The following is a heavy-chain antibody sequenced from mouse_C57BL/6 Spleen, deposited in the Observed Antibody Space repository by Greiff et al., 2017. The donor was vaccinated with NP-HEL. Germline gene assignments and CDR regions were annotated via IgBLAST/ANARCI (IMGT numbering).Heavy chain of an antibody. CDR3: AVYYDYDDDFDY. J-gene: IGHJ2*01. Sequence: VKLQESGAELVKPGASVKISCKASGYAFSSYWMNWVKQRPGKGLEWIGQIYPGDGDTNYNGKFKGKATLTADKSSSTAYMQLSSLTSEDSAVYFCAVYYDYDDDFDYWGQGTTLTVSS. CDR1: GYAFSSYW. V-gene: IGHV1-80*01. CDR2: IYPGDGDT. D-gene: IGHD2-4*01.